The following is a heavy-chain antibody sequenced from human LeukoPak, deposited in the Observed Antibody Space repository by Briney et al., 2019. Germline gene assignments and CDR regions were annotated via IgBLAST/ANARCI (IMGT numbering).Heavy chain of an antibody. CDR1: GFTFSSYG. CDR3: AKDRQWLVNHFDY. CDR2: ISGSGGST. V-gene: IGHV3-23*01. Sequence: PGGSLRLSCAASGFTFSSYGMSWVRQAPGKGLEWVSAISGSGGSTYYADSVKGRFTISRDNSKNTLYLQMNSLRAEDTAVYYCAKDRQWLVNHFDYWGQGTLVTVSS. J-gene: IGHJ4*02. D-gene: IGHD6-19*01.